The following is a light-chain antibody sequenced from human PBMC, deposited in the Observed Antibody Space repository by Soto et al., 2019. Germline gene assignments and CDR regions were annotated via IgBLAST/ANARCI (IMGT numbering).Light chain of an antibody. V-gene: IGLV2-8*01. J-gene: IGLJ1*01. Sequence: QSVLAQPPSASRSPGQSGAISCTGTSSDVGGQNYVSWYQQHPGKAPKLIIYAVTERPSGVPDRFSGSKSGNTASLTVSGLPTEDEADYYCSSRAGNNNYVFGTGTKV. CDR1: SSDVGGQNY. CDR2: AVT. CDR3: SSRAGNNNYV.